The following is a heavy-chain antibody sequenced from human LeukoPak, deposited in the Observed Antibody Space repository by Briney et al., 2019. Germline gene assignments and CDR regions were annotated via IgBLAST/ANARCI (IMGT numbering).Heavy chain of an antibody. CDR1: GYNLIELS. D-gene: IGHD4-17*01. J-gene: IGHJ4*02. CDR3: ATDRVDYGDFVAFDY. Sequence: ASVEVSCKVSGYNLIELSMHWVRQAPGKGLEWMGGFDPEDGETIYAQKFQGRVTMTEDTSTDTAYLDLSSLRSEDTAVYYCATDRVDYGDFVAFDYWGQGTLVTVSS. V-gene: IGHV1-24*01. CDR2: FDPEDGET.